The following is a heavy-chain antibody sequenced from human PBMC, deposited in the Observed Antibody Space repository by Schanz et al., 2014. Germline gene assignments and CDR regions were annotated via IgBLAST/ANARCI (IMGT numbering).Heavy chain of an antibody. J-gene: IGHJ4*02. CDR2: ISYDGSNK. Sequence: QVQLVESGGGVVQPGRSLILSCSVSGFSLNTYGIHWFRQPAGKGLEWVAVISYDGSNKYYADSVRGRFTISRDRFQNTLYLRRSSLKAEDTAVYYWARPRYDYGEVDYWGQGTLVTVSS. CDR3: ARPRYDYGEVDY. V-gene: IGHV3-30*19. D-gene: IGHD4-17*01. CDR1: GFSLNTYG.